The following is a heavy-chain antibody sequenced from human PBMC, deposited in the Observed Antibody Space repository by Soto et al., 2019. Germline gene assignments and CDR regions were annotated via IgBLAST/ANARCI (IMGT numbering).Heavy chain of an antibody. CDR1: GFIFSDYF. D-gene: IGHD3-16*01. V-gene: IGHV3-11*04. Sequence: GGSLRLSCAASGFIFSDYFMTWVRQAPGKGLEWVSFITSSGSTTYYADSVKGRFTISRDNSKNTLYLQMNSLRAEDTAVYYCARGASYAGPYWGQGTLVTVSS. CDR3: ARGASYAGPY. CDR2: ITSSGSTT. J-gene: IGHJ4*02.